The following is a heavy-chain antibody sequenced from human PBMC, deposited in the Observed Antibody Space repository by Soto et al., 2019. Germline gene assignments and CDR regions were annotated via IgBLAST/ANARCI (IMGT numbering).Heavy chain of an antibody. J-gene: IGHJ6*02. CDR1: GGTISRYY. V-gene: IGHV4-59*01. D-gene: IGHD2-21*02. CDR2: MYNTGST. Sequence: QVQLQESGPGLVKPSETLSLTCTVSGGTISRYYWSWIRQPPGKGLEWIGYMYNTGSTVYNPSFKSRVTISVDTSETQFSLKLKSVTAADTAVYYCARDLWGYCGTDCYPLDVWGQGTTVTVSS. CDR3: ARDLWGYCGTDCYPLDV.